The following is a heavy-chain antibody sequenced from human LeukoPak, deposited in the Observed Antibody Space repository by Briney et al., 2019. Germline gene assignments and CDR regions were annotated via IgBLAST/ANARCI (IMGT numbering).Heavy chain of an antibody. Sequence: GGSLRLSCAASGFTVSSNYMSCVRQAPGKGLEWVSVIYSGGSTYYADSVKGRFTISRDNSKNTLYLQMNSLRAEDTAVYYCAREVRCSSTSCSPADYFDYWGQGTLVTVSS. CDR3: AREVRCSSTSCSPADYFDY. V-gene: IGHV3-53*01. J-gene: IGHJ4*02. CDR1: GFTVSSNY. CDR2: IYSGGST. D-gene: IGHD2-2*01.